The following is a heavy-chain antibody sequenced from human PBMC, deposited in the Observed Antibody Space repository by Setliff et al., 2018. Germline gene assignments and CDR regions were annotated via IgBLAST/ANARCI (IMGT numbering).Heavy chain of an antibody. D-gene: IGHD3-3*01. CDR1: GYTFRQSI. J-gene: IGHJ5*02. V-gene: IGHV1-18*01. Sequence: ASVKVSCKASGYTFRQSIVSWVRQAPGQGLEWLGWSGVYSGNTYSAQRFQGRVSLTTDESTNTAYLELRCLRSDDTAVYYCMRLVRFCSRTVCQRTSGDEAWGQGTLVTVSS. CDR2: SGVYSGNT. CDR3: MRLVRFCSRTVCQRTSGDEA.